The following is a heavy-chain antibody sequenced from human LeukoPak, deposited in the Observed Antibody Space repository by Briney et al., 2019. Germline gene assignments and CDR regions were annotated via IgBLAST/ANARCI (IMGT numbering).Heavy chain of an antibody. D-gene: IGHD3-22*01. CDR2: IDGSGGST. J-gene: IGHJ6*02. V-gene: IGHV3-23*01. Sequence: GGSLRLSCAASGFTFSSYAMSWVRQAPGKGLEWVSGIDGSGGSTYYADSVRGRFTISRDNSKNTLYLQMDSLRAEDTAVYYCAKANYDSSGYYYYGMDVWGQGTTVTVSS. CDR3: AKANYDSSGYYYYGMDV. CDR1: GFTFSSYA.